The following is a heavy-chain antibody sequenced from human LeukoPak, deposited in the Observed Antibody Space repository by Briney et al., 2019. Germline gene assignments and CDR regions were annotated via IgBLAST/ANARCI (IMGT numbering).Heavy chain of an antibody. J-gene: IGHJ5*02. CDR1: GFTFSSYA. Sequence: GGSLRLSCAASGFTFSSYAMHWVRQAPGKGLVWVSRINSDGSSTKYADSVKGRFTISRDNAKNTLYVQMNNLRAEDTAVYYCGRAPGGGYCSGSSCYSMRNWFDPWGQGTLVTVSS. CDR3: GRAPGGGYCSGSSCYSMRNWFDP. D-gene: IGHD2-15*01. V-gene: IGHV3-74*03. CDR2: INSDGSST.